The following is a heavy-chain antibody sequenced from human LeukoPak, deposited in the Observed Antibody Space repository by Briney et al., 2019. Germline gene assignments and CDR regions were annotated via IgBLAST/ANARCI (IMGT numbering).Heavy chain of an antibody. J-gene: IGHJ4*02. CDR1: GGSISSSNYY. CDR2: IHYSETT. V-gene: IGHV4-39*02. Sequence: PSETLSLTCTVSGGSISSSNYYWGWIRQPPGKGLEWIASIHYSETTYYNPSLKSRVTISVDTSKNHFSLKLSSVTAADTAVYYCARGPTYQPINFWGQGTLVTVSS. CDR3: ARGPTYQPINF. D-gene: IGHD2-2*01.